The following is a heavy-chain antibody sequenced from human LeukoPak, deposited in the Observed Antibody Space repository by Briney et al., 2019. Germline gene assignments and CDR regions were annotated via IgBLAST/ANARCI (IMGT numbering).Heavy chain of an antibody. CDR1: GGSISSYY. CDR2: IYTSGSP. CDR3: ARGAGYSSGWYLVY. Sequence: SETLSLTCTVSGGSISSYYWSWIRQPAGKGLEGIGRIYTSGSPNYNPSLKSRVTMSVDTSKNQFSLKLSSVTAADTAVYYCARGAGYSSGWYLVYWGQGTLVSVSS. D-gene: IGHD6-19*01. V-gene: IGHV4-4*07. J-gene: IGHJ4*02.